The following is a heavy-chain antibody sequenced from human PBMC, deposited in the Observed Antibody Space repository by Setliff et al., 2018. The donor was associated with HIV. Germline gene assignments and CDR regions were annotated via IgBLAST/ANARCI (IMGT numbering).Heavy chain of an antibody. D-gene: IGHD3-9*01. CDR1: GGTFTSSA. V-gene: IGHV1-69*13. Sequence: SVKVSCKASGGTFTSSAISWVRQARGQGLEWMGAIIPHFDAPQYAQKFQGRVTITADQATSTAYMELSGLTSEDTAVYYFASPRLDWSFSHFDYWGQGTPVTVSS. J-gene: IGHJ4*02. CDR3: ASPRLDWSFSHFDY. CDR2: IIPHFDAP.